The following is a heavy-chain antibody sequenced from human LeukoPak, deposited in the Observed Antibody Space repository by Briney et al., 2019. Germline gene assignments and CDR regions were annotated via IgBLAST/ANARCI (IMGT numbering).Heavy chain of an antibody. CDR1: GYSISSGYY. CDR2: IYHSGST. Sequence: ETSETLSLTCTVSGYSISSGYYWGWIRQPPGKGLEWIGSIYHSGSTYYNPSLKSRVTISADTSQNQFSLKLSSVTAADTAVYYCASRKLGNDYWGQGTLVTVSS. J-gene: IGHJ4*02. D-gene: IGHD7-27*01. V-gene: IGHV4-38-2*02. CDR3: ASRKLGNDY.